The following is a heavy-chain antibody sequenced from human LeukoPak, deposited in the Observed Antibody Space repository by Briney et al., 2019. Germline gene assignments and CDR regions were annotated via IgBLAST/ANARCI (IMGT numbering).Heavy chain of an antibody. D-gene: IGHD2-21*02. CDR3: ARAYCGGDCSPGWFDP. CDR2: ISVYNGNT. V-gene: IGHV1-18*01. Sequence: GASVKVSCKASGYTFTSYGISWVRQAPGQGLEWMGWISVYNGNTNYAQKLQDRVTMTTDTSTSTAYMELRSLRSDDTAVYYCARAYCGGDCSPGWFDPWGQGTLVTVSS. CDR1: GYTFTSYG. J-gene: IGHJ5*02.